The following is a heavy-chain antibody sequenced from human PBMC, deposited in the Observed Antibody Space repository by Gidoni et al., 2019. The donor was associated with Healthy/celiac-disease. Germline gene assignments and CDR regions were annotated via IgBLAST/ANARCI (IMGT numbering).Heavy chain of an antibody. J-gene: IGHJ4*02. CDR2: IDYSGST. V-gene: IGHV4-59*01. D-gene: IGHD3-3*01. CDR1: VRSLSCYY. CDR3: ARGNDDFWSGSPSFDY. Sequence: QVQLQDSGPGLVTPSETLSITCPVSVRSLSCYYWSWIRQPPGKGLEWIGYIDYSGSTNYNPYLKRRVTISVDTSKNQFSLKLSSVTAAETAVYYCARGNDDFWSGSPSFDYWGQGTLVTVSS.